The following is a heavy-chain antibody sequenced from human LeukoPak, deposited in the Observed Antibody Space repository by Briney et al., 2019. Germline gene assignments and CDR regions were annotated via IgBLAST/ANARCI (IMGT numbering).Heavy chain of an antibody. CDR3: ATLGSYYDMDV. CDR2: IYSDGST. CDR1: GFTVSSKY. J-gene: IGHJ6*02. D-gene: IGHD3-10*01. V-gene: IGHV3-53*01. Sequence: GGSLRLSCAASGFTVSSKYMTWVRQAPGKGLEWVSVIYSDGSTYYADSVKGRFTISRDNSNNMFFLQMNSLRAEDTAVYYCATLGSYYDMDVWGQGTTVTVSS.